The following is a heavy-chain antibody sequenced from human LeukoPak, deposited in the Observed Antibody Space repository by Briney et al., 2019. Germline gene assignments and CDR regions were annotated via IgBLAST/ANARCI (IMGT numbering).Heavy chain of an antibody. CDR2: IYTSGST. CDR3: ARRVGRYAFDI. Sequence: SETLSPTCTVSGGSISSGSYYWSWIRQPAGKGLEWIGRIYTSGSTNYNPSLKSRVTISVDTSKNQFSLKLSSVTAADTAVYYCARRVGRYAFDIWGQGTMVTVSS. J-gene: IGHJ3*02. D-gene: IGHD1-26*01. V-gene: IGHV4-61*02. CDR1: GGSISSGSYY.